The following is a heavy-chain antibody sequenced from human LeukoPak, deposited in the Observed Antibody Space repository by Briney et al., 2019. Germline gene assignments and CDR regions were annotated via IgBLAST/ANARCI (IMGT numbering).Heavy chain of an antibody. CDR3: ARDYYGSWNWFDP. CDR1: GGSISSYY. CDR2: IYYSGST. J-gene: IGHJ5*02. D-gene: IGHD3-10*01. Sequence: SETLSHTCTVSGGSISSYYWSWIRQPPGKGLEWIGYIYYSGSTNYNPSLKSRVTISVDTSKNQFSLKLSSVTAADTAVYYCARDYYGSWNWFDPWGQGTLVTVSS. V-gene: IGHV4-59*01.